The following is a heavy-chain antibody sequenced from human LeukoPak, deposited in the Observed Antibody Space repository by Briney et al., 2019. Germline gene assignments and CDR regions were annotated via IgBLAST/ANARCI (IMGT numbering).Heavy chain of an antibody. V-gene: IGHV1-2*02. Sequence: ASVKVSCKASGYTFTGYYMHWVGQAPGQGLEWMGWINPNSGGTNYAQKFQGRVTMTRDTSISTAYMELSRLRSDDTAVYYCARVVKSPGYSSSWYSYWGQGTLVTVSS. J-gene: IGHJ4*02. D-gene: IGHD6-13*01. CDR1: GYTFTGYY. CDR2: INPNSGGT. CDR3: ARVVKSPGYSSSWYSY.